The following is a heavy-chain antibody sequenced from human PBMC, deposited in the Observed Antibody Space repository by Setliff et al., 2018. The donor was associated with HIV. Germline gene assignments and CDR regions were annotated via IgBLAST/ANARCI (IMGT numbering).Heavy chain of an antibody. Sequence: SVKVSCKASGGTFSTYAISWVRQAPGQGLEWMGGIIPILGIANYAQKFQGRVAMTADKSTSTAYMGLSSLRSEDTAVYYCARGGYSEYSPYYYYHMDVWGKGTTVTVSS. CDR2: IIPILGIA. CDR3: ARGGYSEYSPYYYYHMDV. D-gene: IGHD4-4*01. V-gene: IGHV1-69*10. J-gene: IGHJ6*03. CDR1: GGTFSTYA.